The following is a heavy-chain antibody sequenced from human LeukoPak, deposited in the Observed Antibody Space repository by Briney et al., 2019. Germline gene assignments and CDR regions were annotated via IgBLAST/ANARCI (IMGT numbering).Heavy chain of an antibody. D-gene: IGHD2/OR15-2a*01. V-gene: IGHV3-23*01. CDR1: GFRFSTYA. J-gene: IGHJ4*02. CDR3: AKDASGDYFLPFDY. CDR2: ITSGGST. Sequence: GGSLRLSCAASGFRFSTYAMTWVRQTPGKGLEWVSTITSGGSTYYADSVKGRFTISRDNSKNTLYLQMNSLRAEDTAVYYCAKDASGDYFLPFDYWGQGTLVTVSS.